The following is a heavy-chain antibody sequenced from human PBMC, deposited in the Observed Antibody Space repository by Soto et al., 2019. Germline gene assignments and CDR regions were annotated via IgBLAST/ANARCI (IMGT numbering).Heavy chain of an antibody. V-gene: IGHV3-23*01. J-gene: IGHJ4*02. CDR2: ISGSGGST. CDR3: AKDLVIGNPVLRYFDWLSPPDY. Sequence: GGSLRLSCAASGFTFSSYAMSWVRQAPGKGLEWVSAISGSGGSTYYADSVKGRFTISRDNSKNTLYLQMNSLRAEDTAVYYCAKDLVIGNPVLRYFDWLSPPDYWGQGTLVTVSS. D-gene: IGHD3-9*01. CDR1: GFTFSSYA.